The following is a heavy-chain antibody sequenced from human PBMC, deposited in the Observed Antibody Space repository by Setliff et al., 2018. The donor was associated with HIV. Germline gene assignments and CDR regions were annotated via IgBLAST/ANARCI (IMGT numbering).Heavy chain of an antibody. Sequence: SETLSLTCTVFGGSVRSDDYYWSWIRQPPGKGLEWIGYIYYTVSTHYNPSLKGRLSMSTSENQFSLKLTSVTAADTAVYYCARAMNHYGSGTFEYYYYMDVWGKGTTVTVSS. CDR2: IYYTVST. CDR1: GGSVRSDDYY. CDR3: ARAMNHYGSGTFEYYYYMDV. V-gene: IGHV4-30-4*08. J-gene: IGHJ6*03. D-gene: IGHD3-10*01.